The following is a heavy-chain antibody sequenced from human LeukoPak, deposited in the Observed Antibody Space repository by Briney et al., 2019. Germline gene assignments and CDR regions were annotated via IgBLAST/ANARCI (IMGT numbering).Heavy chain of an antibody. V-gene: IGHV5-51*01. CDR1: GYPLTSYW. CDR3: ATTGYSSNWEYL. Sequence: GESLKISWKTSGYPLTSYWIGWARQMPGKGLECIGIINPYDSDTQYSTSSHGHAIISVDRSITTAYLQWSSLEASNSAMYYCATTGYSSNWEYLWGQGTLVTVSS. CDR2: INPYDSDT. D-gene: IGHD6-13*01. J-gene: IGHJ5*02.